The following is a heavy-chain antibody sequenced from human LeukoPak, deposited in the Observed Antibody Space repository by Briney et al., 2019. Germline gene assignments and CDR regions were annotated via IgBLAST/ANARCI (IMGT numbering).Heavy chain of an antibody. V-gene: IGHV3-7*01. D-gene: IGHD3-22*01. Sequence: GGSLRLSCAASGFTFSSYWMSWVRQAPGKGLEWVANIRQDESEKYYVDSVKGRFTISRDNAKNSLYLQMNSLRAEDTAVYYCARAAATHYDSSGYYPDAFDIWGQGAMVTVSS. CDR1: GFTFSSYW. CDR3: ARAAATHYDSSGYYPDAFDI. CDR2: IRQDESEK. J-gene: IGHJ3*02.